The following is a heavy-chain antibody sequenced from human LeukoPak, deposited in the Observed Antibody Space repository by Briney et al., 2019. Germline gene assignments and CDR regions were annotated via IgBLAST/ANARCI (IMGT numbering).Heavy chain of an antibody. Sequence: VASVKVSCKASGGTFSSYAISWVRQAPGQGLEWMGRIIPILGIGNYAQKFQGRVTITADKSTSTAYMELSSLRSEDTAVYYCARESQFGDILTGPNWFDPWGQGTLVTVSS. D-gene: IGHD3-9*01. V-gene: IGHV1-69*04. CDR3: ARESQFGDILTGPNWFDP. J-gene: IGHJ5*02. CDR1: GGTFSSYA. CDR2: IIPILGIG.